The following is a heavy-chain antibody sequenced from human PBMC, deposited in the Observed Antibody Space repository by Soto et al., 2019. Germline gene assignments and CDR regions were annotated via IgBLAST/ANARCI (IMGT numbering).Heavy chain of an antibody. CDR2: ISGSGGST. Sequence: QPGGSLRLSCAASGFTFSSYAMSWVRQAPGKGLEWVSAISGSGGSTYYADSVKGRFTISRDNSKNTLYLQMNSLRAEDTAVYYCAKGPSIVVVPAAMLPGDYFDYWGQGTLVTVSS. D-gene: IGHD2-2*01. CDR3: AKGPSIVVVPAAMLPGDYFDY. V-gene: IGHV3-23*01. CDR1: GFTFSSYA. J-gene: IGHJ4*02.